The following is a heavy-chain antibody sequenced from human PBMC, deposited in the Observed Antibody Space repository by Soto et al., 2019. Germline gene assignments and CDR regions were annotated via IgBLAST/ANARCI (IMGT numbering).Heavy chain of an antibody. V-gene: IGHV1-18*01. Sequence: ASVKVSCKASGYTFTSYGISWVRQAPGQGLEWMGWISAYNGNTNYAQKLQGRVTMTTDTSTSTAYMELRSLRSDDTAVYYCARGEVVVAATKKYYYYGMDVWGQGTTVTAAS. J-gene: IGHJ6*02. CDR1: GYTFTSYG. CDR3: ARGEVVVAATKKYYYYGMDV. CDR2: ISAYNGNT. D-gene: IGHD2-15*01.